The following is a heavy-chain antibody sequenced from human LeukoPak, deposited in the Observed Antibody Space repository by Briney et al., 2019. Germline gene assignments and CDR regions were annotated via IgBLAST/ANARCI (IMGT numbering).Heavy chain of an antibody. Sequence: SETLSLTCTVSGGSISSYYWSWIRQPQGKGLEWIGYIYYSGSTNYNPSLRSRVTISVDTSKNQFSLKLSSVTAADTAVYYCARAGVLRFLRDWGQGTLVTVSS. J-gene: IGHJ4*02. V-gene: IGHV4-59*01. D-gene: IGHD3-3*01. CDR2: IYYSGST. CDR3: ARAGVLRFLRD. CDR1: GGSISSYY.